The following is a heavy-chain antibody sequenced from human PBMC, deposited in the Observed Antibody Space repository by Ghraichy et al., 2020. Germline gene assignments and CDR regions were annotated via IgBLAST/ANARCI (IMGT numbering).Heavy chain of an antibody. CDR1: GYTFTSYD. V-gene: IGHV1-8*01. Sequence: ASVKVSCKSSGYTFTSYDINWVRQATGQGLEWMGWMNPNSGNTGYAQKFQGRVTMTRNTSISTAYMELSSLRSEDTAVYYCARGADIKQGNWFDPWGQGTLVTVSS. CDR3: ARGADIKQGNWFDP. CDR2: MNPNSGNT. D-gene: IGHD2-15*01. J-gene: IGHJ5*02.